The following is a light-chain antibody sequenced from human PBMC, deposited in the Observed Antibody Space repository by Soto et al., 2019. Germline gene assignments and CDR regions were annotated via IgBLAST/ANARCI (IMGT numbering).Light chain of an antibody. CDR3: CSYSVSYV. CDR1: STDVTIHNL. CDR2: EVN. V-gene: IGLV2-23*02. J-gene: IGLJ1*01. Sequence: QSALTQPASVCGSPGQSMTISCTGTSTDVTIHNLVSWYQQHPGKGPKLLIFEVNKRPSGVSSRFSGSKSGNTASLTISGLQAVDEADYYCCSYSVSYVFGSGTKLTVL.